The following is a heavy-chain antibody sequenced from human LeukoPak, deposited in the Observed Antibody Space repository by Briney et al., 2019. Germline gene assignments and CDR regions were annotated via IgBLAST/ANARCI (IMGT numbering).Heavy chain of an antibody. CDR3: ARADSWFGELLYPYYYYMDV. V-gene: IGHV1-69*06. CDR1: GGTFSSYA. D-gene: IGHD3-10*01. CDR2: IIPIFGTA. Sequence: ASVKVSCKASGGTFSSYAISWVRQAPGQGLEWMGGIIPIFGTANYAQKFQGRVTITADKSTSTAYMELSSLRSEDTAVYYCARADSWFGELLYPYYYYMDVWGKGTTVTVSS. J-gene: IGHJ6*03.